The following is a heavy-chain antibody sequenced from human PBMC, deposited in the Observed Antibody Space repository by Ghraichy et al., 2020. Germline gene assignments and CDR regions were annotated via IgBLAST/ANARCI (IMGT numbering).Heavy chain of an antibody. D-gene: IGHD2-21*02. J-gene: IGHJ6*02. Sequence: GGSLRLSCAASGFTVSSNYMSWVRQAPGKGLEWVSVIYSGGSTYYADSVKGRFTISRDNSKNTLYLQMNSLRAEDTAVYYCARVTRHIVVVTAIPVYYYYYGMDVWGQGTTVTVSS. V-gene: IGHV3-53*01. CDR2: IYSGGST. CDR1: GFTVSSNY. CDR3: ARVTRHIVVVTAIPVYYYYYGMDV.